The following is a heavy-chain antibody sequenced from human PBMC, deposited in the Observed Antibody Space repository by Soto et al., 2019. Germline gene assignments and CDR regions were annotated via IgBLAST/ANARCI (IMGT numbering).Heavy chain of an antibody. CDR3: ARDSQAGVAAAGDVIDY. D-gene: IGHD6-13*01. V-gene: IGHV1-3*01. J-gene: IGHJ4*02. Sequence: QVQLVQSGAEVKKPGASVKVSCKASGYTFTSYAMHWVRQAPGQRLEWMGWINAGNGNTKYSQKFQGRVTITRDTSASTAYMELSSLRSEDTAVYYCARDSQAGVAAAGDVIDYWGQGTLVTVSS. CDR2: INAGNGNT. CDR1: GYTFTSYA.